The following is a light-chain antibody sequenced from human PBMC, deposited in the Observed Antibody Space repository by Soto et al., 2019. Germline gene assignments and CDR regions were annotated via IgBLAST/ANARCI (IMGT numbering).Light chain of an antibody. J-gene: IGKJ5*01. Sequence: EIVLTQSPATLSLAPGERATLSCRASQSVSSYLAWYQQKPGQAPRLLIYDASNRATGIPAMFSGSGSGTYFTLNIRSIEPEDFAVYYCQQRSNWPPITFGQGTRREIK. CDR3: QQRSNWPPIT. V-gene: IGKV3-11*01. CDR1: QSVSSY. CDR2: DAS.